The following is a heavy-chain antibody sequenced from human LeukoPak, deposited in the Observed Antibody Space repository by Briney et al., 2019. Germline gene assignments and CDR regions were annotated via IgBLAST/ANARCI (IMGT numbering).Heavy chain of an antibody. CDR1: GFTFSSYA. Sequence: SGGSLRLSCAASGFTFSSYAMSWVRQAPGKGLEWVSAISGSGGSTYYADSVKGRFTISRDNSKNTLYLQMNSLRAEDTAVYYCASAQDQYYDFWSGYNWGQGTLVTVSS. CDR3: ASAQDQYYDFWSGYN. D-gene: IGHD3-3*01. J-gene: IGHJ4*02. V-gene: IGHV3-23*01. CDR2: ISGSGGST.